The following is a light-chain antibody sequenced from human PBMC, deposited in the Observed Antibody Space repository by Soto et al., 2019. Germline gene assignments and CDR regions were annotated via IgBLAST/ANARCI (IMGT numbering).Light chain of an antibody. CDR1: SSNIGNDY. V-gene: IGLV1-51*01. Sequence: QSVLTQPPSVSAAPGQKVTISCSGSSSNIGNDYVSWYQHVPGTAPKLLIYDNNKRPSEIPDRFSGSKSGTSATLGITGLRTGDEADYYCATWDHGLSAGVFGGGTKLTVL. CDR3: ATWDHGLSAGV. CDR2: DNN. J-gene: IGLJ3*02.